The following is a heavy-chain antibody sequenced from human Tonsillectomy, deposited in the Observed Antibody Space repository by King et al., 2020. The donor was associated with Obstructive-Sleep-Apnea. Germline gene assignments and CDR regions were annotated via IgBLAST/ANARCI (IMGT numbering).Heavy chain of an antibody. J-gene: IGHJ4*02. V-gene: IGHV4-39*07. CDR1: GGSISSSSYY. D-gene: IGHD3-10*01. CDR2: IYYSGST. Sequence: QLQESGPGLVKPSETLSLTCTVSGGSISSSSYYWGWIRQPPGKGLEWIGSIYYSGSTYYNPSLKSRVTISVDTSKNQFSLKLSSVTAADTAVYYCARADSYYYGSGSRYYFDYWGQGTLVTVSS. CDR3: ARADSYYYGSGSRYYFDY.